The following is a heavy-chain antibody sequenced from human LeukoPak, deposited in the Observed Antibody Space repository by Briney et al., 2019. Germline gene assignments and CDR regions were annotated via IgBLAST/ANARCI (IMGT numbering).Heavy chain of an antibody. CDR3: ARVGNYYGSGSYYNPYNWFDP. Sequence: GGSLRLSCAASGFTFSAYYVSWVRQAPGKGLEWVSVIYSGGSTYYADSVKGRFTISRDNSKNTLYLQMNSLRAEDTAVYYCARVGNYYGSGSYYNPYNWFDPWGQGTLVTVSS. J-gene: IGHJ5*02. V-gene: IGHV3-66*01. D-gene: IGHD3-10*01. CDR2: IYSGGST. CDR1: GFTFSAYY.